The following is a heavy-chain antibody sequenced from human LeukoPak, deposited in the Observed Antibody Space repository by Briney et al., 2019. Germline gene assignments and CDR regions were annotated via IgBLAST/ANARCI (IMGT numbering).Heavy chain of an antibody. D-gene: IGHD2-2*01. J-gene: IGHJ6*02. CDR1: GGSISGYY. V-gene: IGHV4-34*01. CDR3: ARLRLSGYCSGTSCFNYYYYGMDV. Sequence: SETLSLTCAVYGGSISGYYWSWIRQPPGKGLEWIAEIHHSGSANYNPSLKSRVTISIDTSKNQFSLKLSSVTAADTAVYYCARLRLSGYCSGTSCFNYYYYGMDVWGRGTTVTVSS. CDR2: IHHSGSA.